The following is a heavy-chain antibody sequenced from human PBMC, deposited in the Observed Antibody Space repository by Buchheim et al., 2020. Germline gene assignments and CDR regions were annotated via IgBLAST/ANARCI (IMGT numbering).Heavy chain of an antibody. J-gene: IGHJ5*02. CDR2: IYHSGTT. CDR1: GGSISDSHW. D-gene: IGHD2-21*02. Sequence: QVLLQESGPGLVRPSGTLSLTCAVSGGSISDSHWWSWVRQPPGKGLEWIGDIYHSGTTNYNLSLKRRVSISVDTSKNQFPPRLSPVAAADTAVYYCARVALRDSQGVGWVDPWGQGTL. CDR3: ARVALRDSQGVGWVDP. V-gene: IGHV4-4*02.